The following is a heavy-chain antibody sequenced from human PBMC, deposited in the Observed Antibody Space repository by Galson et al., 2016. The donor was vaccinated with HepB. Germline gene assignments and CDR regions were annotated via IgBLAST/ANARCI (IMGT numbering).Heavy chain of an antibody. CDR1: GYTLTELS. CDR3: ATGLPSRGYSGYVSYQYFGMDV. D-gene: IGHD5-12*01. V-gene: IGHV1-24*01. Sequence: SVKVSCKVSGYTLTELSIHWVRQAPGKGLEWVGGFDPEDGVTTYTQKFQGRFTLTEDTSTDTAYMELSSLISEDTAVYYCATGLPSRGYSGYVSYQYFGMDVWGQGTTVTVSS. CDR2: FDPEDGVT. J-gene: IGHJ6*02.